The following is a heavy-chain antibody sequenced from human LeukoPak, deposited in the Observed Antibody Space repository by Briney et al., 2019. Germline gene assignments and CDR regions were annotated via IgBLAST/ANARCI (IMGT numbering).Heavy chain of an antibody. CDR1: GGSFSGYY. D-gene: IGHD3-3*01. CDR3: ASQFKDFWSGYGD. J-gene: IGHJ4*02. V-gene: IGHV4-34*01. CDR2: INHSGST. Sequence: PSETLSLTCAVYGGSFSGYYWSWIRQPPGKGLEWIGEINHSGSTNYNPSLKSRVTISVDTSKNQFSLKLSSVTAADTDVYYCASQFKDFWSGYGDWGQGTLVTVSS.